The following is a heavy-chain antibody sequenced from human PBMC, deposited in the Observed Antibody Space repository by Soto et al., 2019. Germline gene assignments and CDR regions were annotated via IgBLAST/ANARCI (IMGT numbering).Heavy chain of an antibody. Sequence: QLQLQESGPGLVKPSETLSLTCTVSGGSISSSSYYWGWIRQPPGKGLEWIGSIYYSGSTYYNPSLKSRVTISVDTSKNQFSLKLSSVTAADTAVYYCARPREEDQLLFHRYRGGNWFDPWGQGTLVTVSS. CDR1: GGSISSSSYY. CDR3: ARPREEDQLLFHRYRGGNWFDP. CDR2: IYYSGST. D-gene: IGHD2-2*01. J-gene: IGHJ5*02. V-gene: IGHV4-39*01.